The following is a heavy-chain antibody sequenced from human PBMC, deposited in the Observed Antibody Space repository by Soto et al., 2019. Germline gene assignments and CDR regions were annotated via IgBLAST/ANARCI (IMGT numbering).Heavy chain of an antibody. V-gene: IGHV4-34*01. J-gene: IGHJ6*02. CDR2: INHSGST. Sequence: SETLSLTCAVYGGSFSCYYWSWIRQPPGKGLEWIGEINHSGSTNYNPSLKSRVTISVDTSKNQFSLKLSSVTAADTAVYYCARVRYSSGWYADYYYYYGMDVWGQGTTVTVSS. D-gene: IGHD6-19*01. CDR1: GGSFSCYY. CDR3: ARVRYSSGWYADYYYYYGMDV.